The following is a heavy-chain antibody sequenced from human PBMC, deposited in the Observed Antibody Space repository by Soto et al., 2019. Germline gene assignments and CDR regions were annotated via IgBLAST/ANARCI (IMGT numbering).Heavy chain of an antibody. V-gene: IGHV4-59*01. CDR3: ARQYSSSGYNWFDP. J-gene: IGHJ5*02. CDR1: GGSISSYY. D-gene: IGHD6-13*01. Sequence: SETLSLTCTVSGGSISSYYWSWIRQPPGKGLEWIGYIYYSGSTNYNPSLKSRVTISVDTSKNQFSLKLSSVTAADTAVYYCARQYSSSGYNWFDPWGQGTLVTVSS. CDR2: IYYSGST.